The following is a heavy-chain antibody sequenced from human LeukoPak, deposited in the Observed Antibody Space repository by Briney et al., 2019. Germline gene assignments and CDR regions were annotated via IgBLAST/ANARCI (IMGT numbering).Heavy chain of an antibody. CDR3: ARAGGIAEGYFDY. CDR1: GYTFTSYY. D-gene: IGHD4-23*01. Sequence: VASEKVSCKASGYTFTSYYMHWVRQAPGQGLEWMGIINPSGGSTSYAQKFQGRVTMTRDMSTSTVYMELSSLRSEDTAVYYCARAGGIAEGYFDYWGQGTLVTVSS. CDR2: INPSGGST. V-gene: IGHV1-46*01. J-gene: IGHJ4*02.